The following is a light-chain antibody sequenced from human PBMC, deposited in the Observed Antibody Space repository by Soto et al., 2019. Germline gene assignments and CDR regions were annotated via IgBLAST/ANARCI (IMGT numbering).Light chain of an antibody. J-gene: IGLJ6*01. Sequence: QSVLTRPASVSGSPGQSITTSCTGTTSDVGGYNYVSWHQQHPGKAPKLMIYDVINRPSGVSNRFSGSKSDNTASLTISGLQAEDEADYYCFLYTRSRTKAIGS. V-gene: IGLV2-14*01. CDR2: DVI. CDR3: FLYTRSRTKA. CDR1: TSDVGGYNY.